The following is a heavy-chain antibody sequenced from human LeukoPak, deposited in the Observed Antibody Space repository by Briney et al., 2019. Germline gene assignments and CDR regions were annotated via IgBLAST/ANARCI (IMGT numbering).Heavy chain of an antibody. V-gene: IGHV1-2*02. D-gene: IGHD1-7*01. CDR1: GYTFTGYY. J-gene: IGHJ4*02. CDR3: ARGTYGDY. CDR2: INPNSGGT. Sequence: ASVKVSCKASGYTFTGYYMHWVRQAPGQGLEWMGWINPNSGGTNYAQNVQGRVTVTTDTSASTAYMELRSLRSDDTAVYYCARGTYGDYWGQGTLVTVSS.